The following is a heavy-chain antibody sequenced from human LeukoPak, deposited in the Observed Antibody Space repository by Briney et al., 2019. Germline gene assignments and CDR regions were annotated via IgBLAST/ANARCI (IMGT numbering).Heavy chain of an antibody. J-gene: IGHJ4*02. Sequence: PGGPLRLSCAASGFTFSSYDMHWVRQATGKGLEWVSAIGTAGDTYYPGSVKGRFTISRENAKNSLYLQMNSLRAGDTAVYYCARGGSGTLIDYWGQGTLVTVSS. CDR2: IGTAGDT. V-gene: IGHV3-13*04. CDR1: GFTFSSYD. CDR3: ARGGSGTLIDY. D-gene: IGHD5-12*01.